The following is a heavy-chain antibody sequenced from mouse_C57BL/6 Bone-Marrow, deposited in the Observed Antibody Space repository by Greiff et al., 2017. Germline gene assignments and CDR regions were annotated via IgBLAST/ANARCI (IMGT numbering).Heavy chain of an antibody. CDR1: GYTFTSYW. Sequence: VQLQQPGAELVMPGASVKLSCKASGYTFTSYWMHWVKQRPGQGLEWIGEIDPSDSYTNYNQKFKGESTLTVDKSSSTAYMQLSSLTSEDSAVYYCARSIYDYDERYYAMDYWGQGTSVTVSS. J-gene: IGHJ4*01. D-gene: IGHD2-4*01. CDR3: ARSIYDYDERYYAMDY. CDR2: IDPSDSYT. V-gene: IGHV1-69*01.